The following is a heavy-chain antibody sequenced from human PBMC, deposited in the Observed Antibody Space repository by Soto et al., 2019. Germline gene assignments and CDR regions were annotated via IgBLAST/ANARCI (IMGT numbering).Heavy chain of an antibody. CDR1: GYTFTGFS. D-gene: IGHD3-22*01. J-gene: IGHJ4*02. CDR2: INAGSGNT. CDR3: AKDYYDSSGYYPPALLFDY. Sequence: ASVKVSCKASGYTFTGFSLHWVRQAPGQRLEWMGWINAGSGNTKYSQKFQGRVTITRDTSASTAYMELSSLRSEDTAVYYCAKDYYDSSGYYPPALLFDYWGQGTLVTVSS. V-gene: IGHV1-3*01.